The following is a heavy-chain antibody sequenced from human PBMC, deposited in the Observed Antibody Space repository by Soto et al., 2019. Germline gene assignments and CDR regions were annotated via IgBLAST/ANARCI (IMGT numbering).Heavy chain of an antibody. Sequence: GGSLRLSCEASGFTFSGFDMHWVRQPTGKGLEWVSSIGTAGDTYYAVSVKGRFTISRDNAKNSLSLQMNSLRAGDMAVYFCARSQEIGTHFFDSWGQGTQVTVSS. D-gene: IGHD6-13*01. CDR3: ARSQEIGTHFFDS. CDR1: GFTFSGFD. CDR2: IGTAGDT. J-gene: IGHJ4*02. V-gene: IGHV3-13*01.